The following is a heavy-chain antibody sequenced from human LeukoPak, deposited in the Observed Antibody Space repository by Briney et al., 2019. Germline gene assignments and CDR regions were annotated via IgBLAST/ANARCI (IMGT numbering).Heavy chain of an antibody. D-gene: IGHD7-27*01. CDR3: ARELGIEGYWYFDL. CDR2: ISTASNP. J-gene: IGHJ2*01. V-gene: IGHV3-13*05. Sequence: GGSLRLSCAASGFTVRSYDMHWVRQVAGKGLEWVSAISTASNPHYAASVQGRFTIFRANAENSLYLQMNSLSAEDTVVYYCARELGIEGYWYFDLWGRGTLVTVSS. CDR1: GFTVRSYD.